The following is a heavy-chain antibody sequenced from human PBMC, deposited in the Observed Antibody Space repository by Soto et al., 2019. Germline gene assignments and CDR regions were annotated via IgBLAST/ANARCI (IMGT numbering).Heavy chain of an antibody. CDR3: ARDPYEPTVTTQNFDY. CDR2: ISSSSSTI. V-gene: IGHV3-48*01. D-gene: IGHD4-17*01. Sequence: GGSLRLSCAASGFTFSSYSMNWVRQAPGKGLEWVSYISSSSSTIYYADSVKGRFTISRDNAKNSLYLQMNSLRAEDTAVYYCARDPYEPTVTTQNFDYWGQGTLVTVSS. CDR1: GFTFSSYS. J-gene: IGHJ4*02.